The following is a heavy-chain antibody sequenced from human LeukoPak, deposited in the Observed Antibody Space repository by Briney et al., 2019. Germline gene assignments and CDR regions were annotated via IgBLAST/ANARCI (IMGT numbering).Heavy chain of an antibody. CDR1: GFTFSSHW. Sequence: GGSLRLSCAASGFTFSSHWMHWVRQAPGKGLVWVSRINSGGTSITYADSVKGRFTISRDNAKNTLYLQMDSLRAEDTGVYYCARSNQADDYWGQGTLVTVSS. V-gene: IGHV3-74*01. CDR3: ARSNQADDY. CDR2: INSGGTSI. J-gene: IGHJ4*02. D-gene: IGHD1-14*01.